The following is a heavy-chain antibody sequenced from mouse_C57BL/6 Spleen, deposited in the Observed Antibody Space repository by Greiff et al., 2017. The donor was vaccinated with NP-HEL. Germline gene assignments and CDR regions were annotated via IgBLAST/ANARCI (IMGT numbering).Heavy chain of an antibody. CDR3: ARGYSSSWFAY. Sequence: EVMLVESGGGLVKPGGSLKLSCAASGFTFSSYAMSWVRQTPEKRLEWVATISDGGSYTYYPDNVKGRFTISRDNAKNNLYLQMSHLKSEDTAMYYCARGYSSSWFAYWGQGTLVTVSA. V-gene: IGHV5-4*03. CDR1: GFTFSSYA. D-gene: IGHD1-1*01. J-gene: IGHJ3*01. CDR2: ISDGGSYT.